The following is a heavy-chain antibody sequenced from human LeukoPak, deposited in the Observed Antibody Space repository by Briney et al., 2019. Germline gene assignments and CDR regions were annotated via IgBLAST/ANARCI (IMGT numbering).Heavy chain of an antibody. J-gene: IGHJ4*02. CDR2: ISGSGGST. CDR3: AKDSLSYYDSSGYYYTTPTFDY. Sequence: GGSLRLSCAASGFTFSSYAMSWARQAPGKGLEWVSAISGSGGSTYYADSVKGRFTISRDNSKNTLYLQMNSLRAEDTAVYYCAKDSLSYYDSSGYYYTTPTFDYWGQGTLVTVSS. V-gene: IGHV3-23*01. D-gene: IGHD3-22*01. CDR1: GFTFSSYA.